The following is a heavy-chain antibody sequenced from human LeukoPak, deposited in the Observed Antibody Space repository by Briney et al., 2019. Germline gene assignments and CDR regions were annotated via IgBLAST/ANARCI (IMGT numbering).Heavy chain of an antibody. J-gene: IGHJ4*02. CDR3: ARSGRGTYYYFDL. D-gene: IGHD5-12*01. V-gene: IGHV1-18*01. CDR2: ISGYNGNT. Sequence: ASVKVSCKASTYTFTRYGVSWVRQAPGQGLEWMGWISGYNGNTNYAQKFLGRVSMTSDTATSTAYMELRSLTSDDTAMYYCARSGRGTYYYFDLWGQGTLVTVSS. CDR1: TYTFTRYG.